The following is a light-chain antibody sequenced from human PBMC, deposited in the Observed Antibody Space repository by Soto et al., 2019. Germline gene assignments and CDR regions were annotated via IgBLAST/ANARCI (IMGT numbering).Light chain of an antibody. CDR3: QQFNSYPRT. Sequence: AIQLTQSPSSLSASVGDRVTITCRASQGISSALAWYQQKPGKAPKLLIYDASSLESGVPSRLSGSVSGTDFTLTISSLQPEDFATYYCQQFNSYPRTFGQGTKVEIK. CDR1: QGISSA. V-gene: IGKV1-13*02. CDR2: DAS. J-gene: IGKJ1*01.